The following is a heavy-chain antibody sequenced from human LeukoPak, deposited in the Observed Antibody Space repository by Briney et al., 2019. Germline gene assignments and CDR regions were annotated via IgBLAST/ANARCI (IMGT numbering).Heavy chain of an antibody. V-gene: IGHV5-51*01. D-gene: IGHD3-22*01. CDR1: GYSFTSYW. Sequence: GESLKISCKGSGYSFTSYWIGWVRQMPGKGLELMGIIYPGDSDTRYSPSFQGHVTISADKSISTAYVQWSSLKASDTAMYYCARRVITMIVAENDAFDIWGQGTMVTVSS. CDR3: ARRVITMIVAENDAFDI. J-gene: IGHJ3*02. CDR2: IYPGDSDT.